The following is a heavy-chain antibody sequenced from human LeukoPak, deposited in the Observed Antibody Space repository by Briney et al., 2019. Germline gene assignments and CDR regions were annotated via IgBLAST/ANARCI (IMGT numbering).Heavy chain of an antibody. D-gene: IGHD4-11*01. J-gene: IGHJ6*02. CDR1: GGSISSGGYS. Sequence: SETLSLTCAVSGGSISSGGYSWSWIRQPPGKGLEWIGYIYHSGSTYYNPSLKSRVTISVDRSKNQFSLKLSSVTAADTAVYYCARVLTGSSYYYGMDVWGQGTTVTVSS. CDR3: ARVLTGSSYYYGMDV. V-gene: IGHV4-30-2*01. CDR2: IYHSGST.